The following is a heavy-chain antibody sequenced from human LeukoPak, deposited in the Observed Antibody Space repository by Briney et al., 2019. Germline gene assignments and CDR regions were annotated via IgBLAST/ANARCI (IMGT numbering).Heavy chain of an antibody. CDR1: GGSISSSSYY. V-gene: IGHV4-39*07. D-gene: IGHD2-15*01. Sequence: PSGTLSLTCTVSGGSISSSSYYWGWIRQPPGKGLEWIGSIYYSGSTYYNPSPKSRVTISVDTSKNQFSLKLSSVTAADTAVYYCARAFILQTFDIWGQGTMVTVSS. J-gene: IGHJ3*02. CDR2: IYYSGST. CDR3: ARAFILQTFDI.